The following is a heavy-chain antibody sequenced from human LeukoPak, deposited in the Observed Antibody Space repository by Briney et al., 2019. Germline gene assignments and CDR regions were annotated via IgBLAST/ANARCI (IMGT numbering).Heavy chain of an antibody. Sequence: ASVKVSCKASGGTFSSYAISWVRQAPGQGLEWTGGIIPIFGTANYAQKFQGRVTITTDESTSTAYMELSSLRSEDTAVYYCARAGYNWNLIEVWGQGTLVTVSS. J-gene: IGHJ4*02. CDR1: GGTFSSYA. D-gene: IGHD1-20*01. CDR2: IIPIFGTA. CDR3: ARAGYNWNLIEV. V-gene: IGHV1-69*05.